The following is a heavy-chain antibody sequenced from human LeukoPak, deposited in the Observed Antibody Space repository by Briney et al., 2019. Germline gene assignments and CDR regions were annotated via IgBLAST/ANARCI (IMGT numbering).Heavy chain of an antibody. CDR2: IYTSGST. CDR1: GGSISSYY. Sequence: SETLSLTCTVSGGSISSYYWSWIRQPPGKGLEWIGRIYTSGSTNYNPSLKSRVTMSVDTSKNQFSLKLSSVTAADTAVYYCARDSLYSPNYYYYGMDVWGQGTTVTVSS. CDR3: ARDSLYSPNYYYYGMDV. J-gene: IGHJ6*02. D-gene: IGHD3-16*01. V-gene: IGHV4-4*07.